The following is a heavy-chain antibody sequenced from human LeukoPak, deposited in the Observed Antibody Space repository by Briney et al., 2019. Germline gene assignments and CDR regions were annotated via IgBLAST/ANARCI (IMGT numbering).Heavy chain of an antibody. D-gene: IGHD5-18*01. CDR3: ARGSRGSRYGLAFDI. CDR1: GFTFSSYG. J-gene: IGHJ3*02. CDR2: ISYDGSNK. Sequence: AGGSLRLSCAASGFTFSSYGMHWVRQAPGKGLEWVAVISYDGSNKYYADSVKGRFTISRDNSKNTLYLQMNSLRAEDTAVYYCARGSRGSRYGLAFDIWGQGTMVTVSS. V-gene: IGHV3-30*03.